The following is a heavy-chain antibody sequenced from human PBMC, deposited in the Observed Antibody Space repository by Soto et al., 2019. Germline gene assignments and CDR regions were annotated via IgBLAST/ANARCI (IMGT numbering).Heavy chain of an antibody. CDR2: IIPIFGTA. V-gene: IGHV1-69*06. D-gene: IGHD4-17*01. CDR1: GGTFSSYA. CDR3: ARWGRYGDYLYFDY. Sequence: QVQLVQSGAEVKKPGSSVKVSCKASGGTFSSYAISWVRQAPGQGLEWMGGIIPIFGTANYAQKFQGRVTITEDKSTSTAYMELSSLRSEDTAVYYCARWGRYGDYLYFDYWGQGTLVTVSS. J-gene: IGHJ4*02.